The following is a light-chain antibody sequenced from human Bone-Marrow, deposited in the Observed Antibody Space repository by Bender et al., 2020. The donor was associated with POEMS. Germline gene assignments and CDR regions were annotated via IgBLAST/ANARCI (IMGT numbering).Light chain of an antibody. J-gene: IGLJ1*01. CDR2: DDS. CDR3: SSYAGTSFYV. CDR1: EIETKT. Sequence: SYVLSQPPSVSVAPGQTASITCGGDEIETKTVHWYQQKPGQAPLLVVYDDSARPSGVPGRFSGSKSGNTASLTVSGLQADDEADYYCSSYAGTSFYVFGSGTKVTVL. V-gene: IGLV3-21*02.